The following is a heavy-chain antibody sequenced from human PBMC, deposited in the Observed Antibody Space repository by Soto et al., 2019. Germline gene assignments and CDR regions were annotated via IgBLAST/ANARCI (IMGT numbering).Heavy chain of an antibody. Sequence: QVHLVQSGAEVKRPGSSVKVSCEASGGTFNNFAVSWVRQAPGQGLEWMGGIIPMFGTNYAQRFQHRVAITADESTGTAYMDLSSLRFEDTAVYYCARTNSYGATFFYYYGMDVWGQGTTVTVSS. V-gene: IGHV1-69*01. D-gene: IGHD4-17*01. J-gene: IGHJ6*02. CDR3: ARTNSYGATFFYYYGMDV. CDR2: IIPMFGT. CDR1: GGTFNNFA.